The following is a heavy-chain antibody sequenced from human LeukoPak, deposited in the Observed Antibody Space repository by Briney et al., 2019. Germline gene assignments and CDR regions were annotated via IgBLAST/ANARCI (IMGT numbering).Heavy chain of an antibody. Sequence: GRYPGLYRAASGFTLSSLGVHWVRQAPGKGPERAEVGRYEGSKKYYADSVKGRFTIPRVNSKTTLYLQMNSLRAEDTAVYYCASAAMVRGVISAGLDRWGQGTLVTVSS. J-gene: IGHJ4*02. CDR2: GRYEGSKK. CDR1: GFTLSSLG. V-gene: IGHV3-33*01. CDR3: ASAAMVRGVISAGLDR. D-gene: IGHD3-10*01.